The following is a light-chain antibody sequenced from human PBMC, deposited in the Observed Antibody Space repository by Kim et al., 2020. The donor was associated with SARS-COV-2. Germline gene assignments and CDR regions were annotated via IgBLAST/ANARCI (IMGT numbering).Light chain of an antibody. V-gene: IGLV2-14*01. Sequence: GQSTTTSCTGTNGDGGGYNYVSWHQHHPGTAPKLMIYDVNNRPAGVSNRSAGYKSGNTASLTISGHQAEEEAYYYCTSYTSSSTQIFGGGTQLTVL. CDR2: DVN. CDR3: TSYTSSSTQI. CDR1: NGDGGGYNY. J-gene: IGLJ2*01.